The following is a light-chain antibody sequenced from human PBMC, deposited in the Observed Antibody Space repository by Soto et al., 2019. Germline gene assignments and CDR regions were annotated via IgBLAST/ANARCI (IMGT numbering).Light chain of an antibody. CDR1: QSISSH. J-gene: IGKJ4*01. Sequence: EIVLTQSPATLSLSPGERATLSCRASQSISSHLAWYQQKPGQAPRLLMYDVSNRATDIPARFSGSGSGTDFTLTLSSLEPEDFAVYYRQQHPSWPLTFGGGTKVEIK. V-gene: IGKV3-11*01. CDR3: QQHPSWPLT. CDR2: DVS.